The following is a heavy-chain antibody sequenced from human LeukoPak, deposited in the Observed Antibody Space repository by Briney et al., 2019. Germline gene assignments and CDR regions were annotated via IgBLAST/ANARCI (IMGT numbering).Heavy chain of an antibody. CDR2: IYTSGST. D-gene: IGHD1-26*01. Sequence: SETLSLTCTVSGGSISSDYWSWIRQPAGKGLEWIGRIYTSGSTNYNPSLKGRVTMSTDTSKNQVSLKVSFVTAADTAVYYCVRDQGYLSSWGQGTLVTVSS. J-gene: IGHJ4*02. V-gene: IGHV4-4*07. CDR1: GGSISSDY. CDR3: VRDQGYLSS.